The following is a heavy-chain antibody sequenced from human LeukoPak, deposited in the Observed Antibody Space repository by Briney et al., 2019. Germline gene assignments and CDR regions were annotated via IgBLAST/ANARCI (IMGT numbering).Heavy chain of an antibody. J-gene: IGHJ3*02. CDR2: ISGDGGTL. V-gene: IGHV3-74*01. CDR3: ARLLPSSSRAFDI. Sequence: PGGSLRLSCAVSGFSFDSYWMHWVRQAPGEGLMWVSRISGDGGTLNYADSVKGRFTTSKDNAENTLYLQMNKLTAEDTAVYYCARLLPSSSRAFDIWGQGTVVTVSS. CDR1: GFSFDSYW. D-gene: IGHD2-2*01.